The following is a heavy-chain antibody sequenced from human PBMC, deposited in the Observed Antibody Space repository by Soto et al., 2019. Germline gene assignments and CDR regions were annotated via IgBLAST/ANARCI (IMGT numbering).Heavy chain of an antibody. Sequence: QVQLQESGPGLVKPSETLSLTCTVSGGSVSSGSYYWSWIRQPPGKGLEWIGYIYYSGSTNYNPSLKSRVTISVDTSKNQFSLKLSSVTAADTAVYYCARDYDSSGYYLSPLYGMDVWGQGTTVTVSS. CDR3: ARDYDSSGYYLSPLYGMDV. CDR2: IYYSGST. D-gene: IGHD3-22*01. V-gene: IGHV4-61*01. CDR1: GGSVSSGSYY. J-gene: IGHJ6*02.